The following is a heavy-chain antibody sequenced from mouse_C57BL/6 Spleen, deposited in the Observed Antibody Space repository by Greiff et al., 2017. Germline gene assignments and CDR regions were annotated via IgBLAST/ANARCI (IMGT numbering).Heavy chain of an antibody. CDR3: ARFIYYGSSYWYFDV. Sequence: EVQRVESEGGLVQPGSSMKLSCTASGFTFSDYYMAWVRQVPEKGLEWVANINYDGSSTYYLDSLKSRFIISRDNAKNILYLQMSSLKSEDTATYYCARFIYYGSSYWYFDVWGTGTTVTVSS. CDR2: INYDGSST. D-gene: IGHD1-1*01. CDR1: GFTFSDYY. V-gene: IGHV5-16*01. J-gene: IGHJ1*03.